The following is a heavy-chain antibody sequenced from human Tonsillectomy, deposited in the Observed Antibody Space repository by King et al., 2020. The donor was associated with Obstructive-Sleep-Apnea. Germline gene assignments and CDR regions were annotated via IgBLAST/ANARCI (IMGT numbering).Heavy chain of an antibody. D-gene: IGHD2-8*01. Sequence: QLQESGPGLVKPSETLSLTCTVSGGSISSYYWSWIRHPPGKGLEWIGYIYYSGSTNYNPSHKSRVTISVDTSKNQFSLKLSSVTAADTAVYYCARFVYDAFDIWGQGTMVTVSS. CDR3: ARFVYDAFDI. CDR2: IYYSGST. V-gene: IGHV4-59*08. CDR1: GGSISSYY. J-gene: IGHJ3*02.